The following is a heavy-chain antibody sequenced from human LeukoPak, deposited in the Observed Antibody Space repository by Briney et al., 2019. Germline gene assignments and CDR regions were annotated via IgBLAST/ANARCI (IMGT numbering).Heavy chain of an antibody. V-gene: IGHV3-7*01. CDR1: GFTFSNFW. CDR2: IKQDGSEK. J-gene: IGHJ4*02. Sequence: TGGSLRLSCAGSGFTFSNFWMSWVRQAPGKGLEWVANIKQDGSEKYYVDSVKGRFTISRDNGKNSLYLQMNSLRAEDTAVYYCTRSGYCSGGSCYSDFDHWGQGTLVTVSS. CDR3: TRSGYCSGGSCYSDFDH. D-gene: IGHD2-15*01.